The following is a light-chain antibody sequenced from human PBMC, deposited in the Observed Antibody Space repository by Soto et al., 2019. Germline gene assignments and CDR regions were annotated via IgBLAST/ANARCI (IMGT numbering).Light chain of an antibody. CDR1: QSLLHSNGYNY. CDR2: LGS. Sequence: EIVLTQSPLSLPVTPGEPASISCRSSQSLLHSNGYNYLDWYLQKPGQSPQLLIYLGSNRASGVPDRFSGSGSGTDFTLKISRVEAEDVGVYYCMQALQTPITFGQGTRLENK. V-gene: IGKV2-28*01. J-gene: IGKJ5*01. CDR3: MQALQTPIT.